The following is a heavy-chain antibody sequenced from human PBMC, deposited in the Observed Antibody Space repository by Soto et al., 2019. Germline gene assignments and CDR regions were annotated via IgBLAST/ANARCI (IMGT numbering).Heavy chain of an antibody. V-gene: IGHV1-24*01. J-gene: IGHJ4*02. CDR3: ATRAPLGRRVGITPVHVDF. Sequence: QVHLVQSGAEVKKPGASVKVSCKVSGYTLNEFSIHWVRQAPGKGLEWMAGFDPDDRDGKPVYAQTFQDRVTMTEDTSTNAAHLELRSLRSEDTAVYYCATRAPLGRRVGITPVHVDFWGQGTLVTVSS. CDR1: GYTLNEFS. CDR2: FDPDDRDGKP. D-gene: IGHD1-26*01.